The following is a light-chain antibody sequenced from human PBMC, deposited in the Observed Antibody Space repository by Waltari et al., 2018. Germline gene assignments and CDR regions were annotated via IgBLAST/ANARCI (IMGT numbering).Light chain of an antibody. CDR2: EVS. CDR1: SSDVGSYNL. J-gene: IGLJ1*01. Sequence: QSALTQSASVSGSPGQSITISCTGTSSDVGSYNLVSWYQQHPGKAPKLMIYEVSKRPSGVSNRFSGSKSGNTASLTISGLQAEDEADYYCCSYAGSSTFLYVFGTGTKVTVL. CDR3: CSYAGSSTFLYV. V-gene: IGLV2-23*02.